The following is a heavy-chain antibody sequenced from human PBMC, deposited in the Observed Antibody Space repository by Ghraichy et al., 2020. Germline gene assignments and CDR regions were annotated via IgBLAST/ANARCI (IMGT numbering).Heavy chain of an antibody. CDR2: VSASAGTT. D-gene: IGHD3-10*01. V-gene: IGHV3-23*01. J-gene: IGHJ4*02. CDR1: GFTFNKHA. CDR3: VKASSRGSGTYSYFES. Sequence: GESLNISCAASGFTFNKHAMNWVRQAPGKGLEWVASVSASAGTTFYAGSVEGRFTISRDNSKNSLYLQMDGLRAEDTATYYCVKASSRGSGTYSYFESWGQGTLVTVSS.